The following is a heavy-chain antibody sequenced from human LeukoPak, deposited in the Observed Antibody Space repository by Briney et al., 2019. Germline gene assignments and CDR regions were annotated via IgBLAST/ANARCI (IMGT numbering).Heavy chain of an antibody. V-gene: IGHV5-51*01. CDR2: IYPADAET. D-gene: IGHD5-18*01. CDR1: GYTFTSYW. Sequence: DSLKISCKGSGYTFTSYWIGWVRQMPGKGLEWMGIIYPADAETRYSPSFQGQVTISADKSTGTAYLQWSSLRASDTAIYYCARLLIAMTDYWGQGTLVTVS. J-gene: IGHJ4*02. CDR3: ARLLIAMTDY.